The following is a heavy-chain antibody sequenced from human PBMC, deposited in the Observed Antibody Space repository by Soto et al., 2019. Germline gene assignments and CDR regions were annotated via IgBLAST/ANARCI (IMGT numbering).Heavy chain of an antibody. J-gene: IGHJ5*02. Sequence: QVQLVESGGGVVQPGRSLRLSCAASGFSISSSAMHWVRQAPGKGLEWVAVIAYDGSNRWYADSAKGRFTISRDNSKNTVYLKISSLRGEDTAVYYCARDLQAATDNVNCFAPWRQRTLVTVPS. CDR2: IAYDGSNR. V-gene: IGHV3-30*04. CDR3: ARDLQAATDNVNCFAP. CDR1: GFSISSSA. D-gene: IGHD1-1*01.